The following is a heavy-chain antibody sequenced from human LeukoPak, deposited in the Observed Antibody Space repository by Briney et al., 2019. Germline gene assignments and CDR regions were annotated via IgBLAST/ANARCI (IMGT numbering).Heavy chain of an antibody. Sequence: ASVKVSCKASGYTFTSYDINWVRQAPGQGLEWMGWTNPNSGNTGYAQKFQGRVTITADESTSTAYMELSSLRSEDTAVYYCARGRRILWFGELRVGAFDIWGQGTMVTVSS. CDR3: ARGRRILWFGELRVGAFDI. D-gene: IGHD3-10*01. J-gene: IGHJ3*02. CDR1: GYTFTSYD. V-gene: IGHV1-8*03. CDR2: TNPNSGNT.